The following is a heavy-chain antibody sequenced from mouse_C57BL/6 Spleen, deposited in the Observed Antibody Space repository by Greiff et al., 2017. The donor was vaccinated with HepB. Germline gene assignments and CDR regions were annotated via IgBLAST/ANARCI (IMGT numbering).Heavy chain of an antibody. CDR3: TRDGIYYDAMDY. CDR1: GFTFSSYA. D-gene: IGHD2-1*01. J-gene: IGHJ4*01. V-gene: IGHV5-9-1*02. Sequence: EVKLVESGEGLVKPGGSLKLSCAASGFTFSSYAMSWVRQTPEKRLEWVAYISSGGDYIYYADTVKGRFTISRDNARNTLYLQMSSLKSEDTAMYYCTRDGIYYDAMDYWGQGTSVTVSS. CDR2: ISSGGDYI.